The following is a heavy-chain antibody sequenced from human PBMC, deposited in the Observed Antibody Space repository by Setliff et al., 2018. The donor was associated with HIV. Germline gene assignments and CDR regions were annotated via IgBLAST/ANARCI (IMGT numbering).Heavy chain of an antibody. V-gene: IGHV3-15*01. J-gene: IGHJ6*03. Sequence: PGGSLRLSCVVSGLNFSNAWVNWVRQGPGKGLEWVGRIKSESDGGTIDYCVPVKGRFTISRDDSKNSLYLQMNSLKTEDTAVYYCARGRLLWSGSYYYYYMDVWGKGTTVTVSS. D-gene: IGHD3-10*01. CDR3: ARGRLLWSGSYYYYYMDV. CDR2: IKSESDGGTI. CDR1: GLNFSNAW.